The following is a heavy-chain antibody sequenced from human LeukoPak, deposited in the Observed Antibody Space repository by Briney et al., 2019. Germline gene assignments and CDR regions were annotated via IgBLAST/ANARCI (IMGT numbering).Heavy chain of an antibody. J-gene: IGHJ4*02. CDR1: GGSISSSSYY. CDR2: IYYSGST. CDR3: ARSILGYCSSTSCVTPPYFDY. D-gene: IGHD2-2*01. V-gene: IGHV4-39*01. Sequence: PSETLSLTCTVSGGSISSSSYYWGWIRQPPGKGLEWIGSIYYSGSTYYNPSLKSRVTISVDTSKNQFSLKLSSVTAADTAVYYCARSILGYCSSTSCVTPPYFDYWGQGTLVTVSS.